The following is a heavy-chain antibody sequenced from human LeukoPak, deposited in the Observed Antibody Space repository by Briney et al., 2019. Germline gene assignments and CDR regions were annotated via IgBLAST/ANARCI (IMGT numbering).Heavy chain of an antibody. Sequence: PGGSLRLSCAASGFTFSNAWMSWVRQAPGKGLEWVGRIKSKTDGGTTDYAAPVKGRFTISRDDSKNTLYLQMNSLKTEDTAVCYCTAPIVVVPAGPANNWFDPWGQGTLVTVSS. CDR1: GFTFSNAW. CDR3: TAPIVVVPAGPANNWFDP. J-gene: IGHJ5*02. D-gene: IGHD2-2*01. CDR2: IKSKTDGGTT. V-gene: IGHV3-15*01.